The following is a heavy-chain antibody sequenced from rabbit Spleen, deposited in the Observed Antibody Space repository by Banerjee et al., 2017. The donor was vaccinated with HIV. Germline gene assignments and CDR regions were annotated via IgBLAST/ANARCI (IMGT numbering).Heavy chain of an antibody. CDR1: GFSFSNKAV. J-gene: IGHJ4*01. V-gene: IGHV1S45*01. CDR2: INAVTGKA. Sequence: QEQLVESGGGLVKPGASLTLTCKASGFSFSNKAVMCWVRQAPGKGLEWIACINAVTGKAVYASWAKGRFTFSKTSSTTVTLQMTSLTAADTATYFCARWGPGNGVIGWNFNLWGPGTLVTVS. CDR3: ARWGPGNGVIGWNFNL. D-gene: IGHD3-1*01.